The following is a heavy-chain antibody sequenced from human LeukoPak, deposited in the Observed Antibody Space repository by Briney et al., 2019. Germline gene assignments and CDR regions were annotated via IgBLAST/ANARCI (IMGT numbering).Heavy chain of an antibody. CDR3: ARVFVDTAMALDY. Sequence: PSETLSLTCAVSGGSISSGGYSWSWIRQPPGKGLEWIGYIYYSGSTYYNPSLKSRVTMSVDTSKNQFSLKLSSVTAADTAVYYCARVFVDTAMALDYWGQGTLVTVSS. D-gene: IGHD5-18*01. CDR1: GGSISSGGYS. V-gene: IGHV4-30-4*07. CDR2: IYYSGST. J-gene: IGHJ4*02.